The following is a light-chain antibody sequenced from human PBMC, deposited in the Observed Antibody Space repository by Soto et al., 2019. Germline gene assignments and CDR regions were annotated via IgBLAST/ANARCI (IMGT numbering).Light chain of an antibody. V-gene: IGKV3-20*01. CDR2: DAS. Sequence: EIVLTQSPGTLSLSPGERATLSCRASQSVSSNLAWYQQKPGQTPRLLIYDASNRAGGIPDRFRGSGSGTVFTLTISRLEPEDFAVYYCQQYGTSPQTFGQGTEVEIK. CDR3: QQYGTSPQT. J-gene: IGKJ1*01. CDR1: QSVSSN.